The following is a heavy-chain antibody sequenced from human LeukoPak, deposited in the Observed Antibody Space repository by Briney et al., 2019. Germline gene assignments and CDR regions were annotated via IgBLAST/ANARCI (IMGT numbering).Heavy chain of an antibody. Sequence: PSETLSLTCTVSGGSISSYYWSWIRQPPGKGLEWIGYIYYSGSTNYSPSLKSRVTISVDTSKNQFSLKLSSVTAADTAVYYCARLSRIGVGELFTYWGQGTLVTVSS. D-gene: IGHD3-10*01. CDR1: GGSISSYY. V-gene: IGHV4-59*01. J-gene: IGHJ4*02. CDR2: IYYSGST. CDR3: ARLSRIGVGELFTY.